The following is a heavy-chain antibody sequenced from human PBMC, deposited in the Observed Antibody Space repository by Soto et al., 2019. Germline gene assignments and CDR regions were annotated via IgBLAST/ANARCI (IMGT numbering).Heavy chain of an antibody. Sequence: SETLSLACTVSGGSISTYYWSWIRQPPGKGLEWVGYIYYSGSTNYNPSLMSRVTISVYTSKNQFSLKLSSVTAADTAVYYCARSPKQYYYVAEYYYYYYMDVWVKGTTVT. V-gene: IGHV4-59*01. J-gene: IGHJ6*03. CDR1: GGSISTYY. D-gene: IGHD3-10*02. CDR3: ARSPKQYYYVAEYYYYYYMDV. CDR2: IYYSGST.